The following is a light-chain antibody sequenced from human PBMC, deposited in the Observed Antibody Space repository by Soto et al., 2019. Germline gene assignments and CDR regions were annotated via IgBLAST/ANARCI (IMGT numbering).Light chain of an antibody. CDR1: QSLLFSTNNKNY. J-gene: IGKJ4*01. CDR3: QQYFATPLT. CDR2: WAS. V-gene: IGKV4-1*01. Sequence: DIMMTPSPDSLAVSPGERATFNCKSSQSLLFSTNNKNYLAWYQQKFGQPPKLLIYWASARDSGVPDRFSASGSETNFTLTITSLQAEDVAVYYCQQYFATPLTFGGGTKVDIK.